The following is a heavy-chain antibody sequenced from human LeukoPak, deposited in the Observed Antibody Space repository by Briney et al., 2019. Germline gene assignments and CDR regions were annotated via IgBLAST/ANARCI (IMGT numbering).Heavy chain of an antibody. Sequence: SVKVSCKTSGGTFSTYTFSWVRQAPGQGLEWMGRIIPFLPTTNYAQRFQGRVTITADESTTTVYMEVSRLRSEDTAGYYCARDQYGGNPIDSWGQGTLVTVSS. V-gene: IGHV1-69*08. J-gene: IGHJ5*01. D-gene: IGHD4/OR15-4a*01. CDR2: IIPFLPTT. CDR1: GGTFSTYT. CDR3: ARDQYGGNPIDS.